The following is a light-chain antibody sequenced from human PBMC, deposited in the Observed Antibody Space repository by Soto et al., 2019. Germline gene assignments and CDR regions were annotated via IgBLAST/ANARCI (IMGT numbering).Light chain of an antibody. V-gene: IGKV3-15*01. J-gene: IGKJ2*01. CDR2: GAS. CDR1: QSVSSN. Sequence: EILMTQSPATLSVSPGERATLSCRASQSVSSNLAWYQQKPGQAPRLLIYGASTRATGIPARFSGSGSGTEFTLTISSLQSEDFAVYYCQQYNNWPPHTFGQGTKVDIK. CDR3: QQYNNWPPHT.